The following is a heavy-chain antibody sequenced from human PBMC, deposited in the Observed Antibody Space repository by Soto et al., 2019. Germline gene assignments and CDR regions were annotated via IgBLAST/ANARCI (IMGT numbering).Heavy chain of an antibody. V-gene: IGHV3-30-3*01. CDR2: IAYDGSNK. J-gene: IGHJ5*02. CDR1: GFSISRSA. CDR3: ARDLQAGDDNVNWFAP. D-gene: IGHD1-1*01. Sequence: QVQLVESGGGVVQPGRSLRLSCAASGFSISRSAMHWVRQAPGKGLEWVAVIAYDGSNKWYADSAKGRFTISRDNSKNTLYLDMSSLRAEDTAICFCARDLQAGDDNVNWFAPWGQGTLVTVSS.